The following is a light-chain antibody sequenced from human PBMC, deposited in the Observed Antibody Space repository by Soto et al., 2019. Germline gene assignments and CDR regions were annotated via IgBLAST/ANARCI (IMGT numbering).Light chain of an antibody. CDR3: QQRARWPST. CDR1: ESVDRY. J-gene: IGKJ2*02. V-gene: IGKV3-11*01. CDR2: DGF. Sequence: VLTQSPDVLSLSPGQTATLSCRASESVDRYVAWYQQKAGQAPRLLIYDGFTRATGVAARFSGSGSATEFTLNISSLEPEDFAVYYCQQRARWPSTFGPGTKVEIK.